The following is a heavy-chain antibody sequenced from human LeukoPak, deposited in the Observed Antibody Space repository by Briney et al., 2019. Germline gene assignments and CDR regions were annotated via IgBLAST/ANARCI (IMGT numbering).Heavy chain of an antibody. D-gene: IGHD5-24*01. Sequence: ASVKVSCKASGGTLSRFAISWLRQAPGQGLEWMGIINPSGGSTSYAQKFQGRVTMTRDMSTSTVYMELSSLRSEDTAVYYCAASMGYMDVWGKGTTVTVSS. CDR3: AASMGYMDV. V-gene: IGHV1-46*01. CDR1: GGTLSRFA. CDR2: INPSGGST. J-gene: IGHJ6*03.